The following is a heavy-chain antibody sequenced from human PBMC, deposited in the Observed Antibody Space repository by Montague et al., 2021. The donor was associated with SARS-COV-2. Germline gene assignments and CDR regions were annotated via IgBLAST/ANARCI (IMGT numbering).Heavy chain of an antibody. CDR2: IYTSGTT. CDR1: GGSISSDSYY. CDR3: ARAHSGSWAHLDD. D-gene: IGHD5-12*01. J-gene: IGHJ4*02. Sequence: TLSLTCTVSGGSISSDSYYWSWIRQPAGKGLEWIGRIYTSGTTDYSFSLKSRVTISVDTSKNQFSLKLTSVTAADTAVYYCARAHSGSWAHLDDWGQGSLVTVSS. V-gene: IGHV4-61*02.